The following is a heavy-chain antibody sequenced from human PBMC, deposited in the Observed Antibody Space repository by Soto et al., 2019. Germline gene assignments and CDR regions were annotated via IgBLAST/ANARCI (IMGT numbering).Heavy chain of an antibody. CDR3: ARAPRYAGAFDI. Sequence: GGSLRLSCAVSGFTFSDYYMTWIRQAPGKGLEWISYISSSGTTIYYADSVKGRITISRDNAKNSLYLQMNSLRAEDTAVYYCARAPRYAGAFDIWGQGTMVTVSS. J-gene: IGHJ3*02. V-gene: IGHV3-11*01. D-gene: IGHD1-1*01. CDR2: ISSSGTTI. CDR1: GFTFSDYY.